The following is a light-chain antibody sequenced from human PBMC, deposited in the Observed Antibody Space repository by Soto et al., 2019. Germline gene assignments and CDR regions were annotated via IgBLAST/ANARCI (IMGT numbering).Light chain of an antibody. CDR3: HQRNVWPPIT. CDR2: DST. J-gene: IGKJ5*01. CDR1: QSIHTS. V-gene: IGKV3-11*01. Sequence: VLTQSPATLSLSPGERATLSCRASQSIHTSLAWYQQKPGQPPRLVVYDSTLGANGVPDRFGGSRSGTEFTLTIINLEPEDFAVYCCHQRNVWPPITFGQGTRLEI.